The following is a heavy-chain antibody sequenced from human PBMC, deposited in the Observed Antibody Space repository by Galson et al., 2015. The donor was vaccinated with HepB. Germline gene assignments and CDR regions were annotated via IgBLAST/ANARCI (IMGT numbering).Heavy chain of an antibody. CDR3: ATPDNNRGHYTRGPFDY. D-gene: IGHD4-11*01. J-gene: IGHJ4*02. V-gene: IGHV3-23*01. CDR2: ISSGGGST. Sequence: SLRLSCAVSGLTFSNYGMSWVRQAPGKGLEWVSGISSGGGSTYYANSVKGRFTIARDNSKDTVYLQMTSLRAEDTAVYYCATPDNNRGHYTRGPFDYWGQGTRVTVSS. CDR1: GLTFSNYG.